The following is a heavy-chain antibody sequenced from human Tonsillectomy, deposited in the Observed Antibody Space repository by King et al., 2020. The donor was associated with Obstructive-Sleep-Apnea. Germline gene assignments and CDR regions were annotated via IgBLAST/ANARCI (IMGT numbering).Heavy chain of an antibody. V-gene: IGHV4-4*02. CDR3: ARARAKWELLALDY. CDR1: GGSISSSNW. Sequence: QLQESGPGLVKPSGTLSLTCAVSGGSISSSNWWSWVRQPPGTGLEWIGEIYHSGSTNYNPSLKSRVTISVDKSKNQFSLKLSSVTAADTAVYYCARARAKWELLALDYWGQGTLVTVSS. J-gene: IGHJ4*02. CDR2: IYHSGST. D-gene: IGHD1-26*01.